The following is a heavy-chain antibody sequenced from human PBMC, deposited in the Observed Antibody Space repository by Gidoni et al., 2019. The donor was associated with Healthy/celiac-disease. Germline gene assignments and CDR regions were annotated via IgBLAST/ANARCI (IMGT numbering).Heavy chain of an antibody. CDR1: GFTFAGYG. J-gene: IGHJ4*02. CDR2: INWNGGST. CDR3: ARLDYGDYPHVQYYFDY. V-gene: IGHV3-20*01. Sequence: EVQLVESGGGVVGPGGTLRSYCAAYGFTFAGYGMRVVRPAPGKGLEVVSGINWNGGSTGYADSVKCRFTIARDNAKNSLYLQMNSLRAEDTALYHCARLDYGDYPHVQYYFDYWGQGTLVTVSS. D-gene: IGHD4-17*01.